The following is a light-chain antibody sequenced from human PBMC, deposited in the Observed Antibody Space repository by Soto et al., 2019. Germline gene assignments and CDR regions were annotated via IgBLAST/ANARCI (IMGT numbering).Light chain of an antibody. V-gene: IGKV3-15*01. CDR3: QLYNNWPLMYT. J-gene: IGKJ2*01. CDR2: GAD. Sequence: EIVMTQSPATLSVSPGERATLSCRASQSVRSDLAWYQQEPGQAPRLLIYGADTRATGVPARFSGSGSGAEFTLTISSLKSEDIAVYYCQLYNNWPLMYTFGQGTKVDIK. CDR1: QSVRSD.